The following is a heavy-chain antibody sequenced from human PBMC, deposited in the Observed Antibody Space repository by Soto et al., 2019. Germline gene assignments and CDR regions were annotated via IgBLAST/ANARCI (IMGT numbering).Heavy chain of an antibody. CDR2: INSDGSST. CDR1: GLTFSSYW. CDR3: ARAPARAYYFDY. J-gene: IGHJ4*02. V-gene: IGHV3-74*01. Sequence: GGSLRLSCAASGLTFSSYWMHWVRQAPGKGLVWVSRINSDGSSTSYADSVKGRFTISRDNAKNTLYLQMNSLRAEDTAVYYCARAPARAYYFDYWGQGTLVTVSS.